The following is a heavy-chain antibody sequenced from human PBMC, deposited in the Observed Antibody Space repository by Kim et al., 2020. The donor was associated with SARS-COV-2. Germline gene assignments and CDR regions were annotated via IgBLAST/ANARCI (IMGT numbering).Heavy chain of an antibody. CDR3: ARAPNDFWSGYPYYFDY. CDR1: GGSVSSGSYF. V-gene: IGHV4-61*01. CDR2: IYYSGNT. Sequence: SETLSLTCTVSGGSVSSGSYFWSWIRQPPGKGLEWIGYIYYSGNTNYNPSLKSRVTMSVDTSQNQFSLKLRSVTAADTAVYYCARAPNDFWSGYPYYFDYWGQETLVTVSS. J-gene: IGHJ4*02. D-gene: IGHD3-3*01.